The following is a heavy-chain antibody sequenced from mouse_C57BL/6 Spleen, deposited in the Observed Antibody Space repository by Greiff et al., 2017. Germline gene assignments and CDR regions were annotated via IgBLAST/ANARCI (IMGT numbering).Heavy chain of an antibody. J-gene: IGHJ1*03. CDR2: ISSGSSTI. Sequence: EVMLVESGGGLVKPGGSLKLSCAASGFTFSDYGMHWVRQAPEKGLEWVAYISSGSSTIYYADTVKGRFTISRDNAKNTLFLQMTSLRSEDTAMYYCARAHYYGSSHLYFDVWGTGTTVTVSS. CDR1: GFTFSDYG. D-gene: IGHD1-1*01. V-gene: IGHV5-17*01. CDR3: ARAHYYGSSHLYFDV.